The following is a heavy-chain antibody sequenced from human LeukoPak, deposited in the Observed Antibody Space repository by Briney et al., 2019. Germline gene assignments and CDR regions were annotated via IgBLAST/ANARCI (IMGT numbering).Heavy chain of an antibody. Sequence: PGGSLRLSCAASGFTFSNYEMNWVRLAPGKGLEWVSDISSSGSTIYYADSVKGRFTISGDNAKNSLYLQMNSLRAEDTAVYYCVRAGAMTRIDGFDPWGQGTLVTVSS. CDR3: VRAGAMTRIDGFDP. J-gene: IGHJ5*02. V-gene: IGHV3-48*03. CDR2: ISSSGSTI. CDR1: GFTFSNYE. D-gene: IGHD1/OR15-1a*01.